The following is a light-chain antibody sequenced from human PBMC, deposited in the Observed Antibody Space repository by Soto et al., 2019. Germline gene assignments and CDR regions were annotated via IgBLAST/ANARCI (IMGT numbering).Light chain of an antibody. Sequence: QSVLTQPAAVSRSPGQSITISCTGTSSDIGAYNFVSWYQHHPGKAPKLIIFEVNNRPSGVSNRFSGSKSGSTASLRISDLQAEDEADYYCSSYTSVSIVVVFGGGTKLTVL. CDR1: SSDIGAYNF. CDR3: SSYTSVSIVVV. J-gene: IGLJ2*01. CDR2: EVN. V-gene: IGLV2-14*01.